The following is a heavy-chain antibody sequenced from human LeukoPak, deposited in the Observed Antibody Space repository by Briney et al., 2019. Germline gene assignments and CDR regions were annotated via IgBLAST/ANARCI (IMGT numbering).Heavy chain of an antibody. Sequence: GGSLRLSCAASGFTFSGYSMNWVRQAPGKGLEWVSSISSSSSYIYYADSVKGRFTISRDNAKNSLYLQMNSLRAEDTAVYYCARGPSYYDFWSGYSTRLYYYYYMDVWGKGTTVTVSS. J-gene: IGHJ6*03. CDR1: GFTFSGYS. V-gene: IGHV3-21*01. CDR3: ARGPSYYDFWSGYSTRLYYYYYMDV. CDR2: ISSSSSYI. D-gene: IGHD3-3*01.